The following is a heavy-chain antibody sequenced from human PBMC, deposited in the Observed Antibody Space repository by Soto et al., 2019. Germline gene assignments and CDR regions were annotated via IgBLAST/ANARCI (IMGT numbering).Heavy chain of an antibody. CDR1: GFIFSSRA. J-gene: IGHJ4*02. CDR2: ISSSSSNI. D-gene: IGHD1-20*01. V-gene: IGHV3-48*02. Sequence: EVQLVESGGGLVQPGGSLRLSCTASGFIFSSRAMNWVRQFPGRGLEWVSYISSSSSNIDYADSVKGRFTVSRDNAKNSLYLQMNTLRDEDTAVYYCASDRSLGSNWYYYLESWGQGTLVTVSS. CDR3: ASDRSLGSNWYYYLES.